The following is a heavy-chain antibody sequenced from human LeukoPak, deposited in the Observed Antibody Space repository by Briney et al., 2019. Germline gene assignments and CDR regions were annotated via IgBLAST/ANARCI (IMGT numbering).Heavy chain of an antibody. D-gene: IGHD3-3*01. V-gene: IGHV1-24*01. CDR3: ATAFRNYDFWSGPGFDY. Sequence: ASVKVSCKVSGYTLTELSMHWVRQAPGNRLEWVGGFELEDGETVYAQKFQGRVTMTEDTSSDTAYMDLSSLRSEDTAVYYCATAFRNYDFWSGPGFDYWGQGTLVTVAS. CDR1: GYTLTELS. J-gene: IGHJ4*02. CDR2: FELEDGET.